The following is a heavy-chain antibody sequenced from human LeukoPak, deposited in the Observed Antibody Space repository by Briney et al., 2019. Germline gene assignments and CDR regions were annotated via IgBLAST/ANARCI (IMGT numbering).Heavy chain of an antibody. J-gene: IGHJ5*02. V-gene: IGHV1-18*01. CDR3: ARGSFGYCSGGSCSWFDP. D-gene: IGHD2-15*01. CDR1: GYTFTSYG. Sequence: ASVKVSCKASGYTFTSYGISWVRQAPGQGLEWMGWISAYNGNTNYAQKLQGRVTMTTDTSTSTAYMELRSLRSDDTAVYYCARGSFGYCSGGSCSWFDPWGQGTLVTVSS. CDR2: ISAYNGNT.